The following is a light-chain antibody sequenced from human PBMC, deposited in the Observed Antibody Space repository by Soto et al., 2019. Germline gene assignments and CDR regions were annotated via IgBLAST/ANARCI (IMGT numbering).Light chain of an antibody. Sequence: DIQMTQSPSTLSASVGDRVTITCRASQSISDWLAWFQLKPGKAPKLLIYDASSLESGVPSRFSSSGSATEFTLIISSLQPDDFATYYCQQYNNYSTFGQGTKVEI. CDR3: QQYNNYST. J-gene: IGKJ1*01. CDR2: DAS. CDR1: QSISDW. V-gene: IGKV1-5*01.